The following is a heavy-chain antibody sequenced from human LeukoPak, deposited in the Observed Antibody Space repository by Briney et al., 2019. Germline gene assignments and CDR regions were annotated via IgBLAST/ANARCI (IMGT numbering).Heavy chain of an antibody. D-gene: IGHD3-22*01. CDR3: ARDIGSAYSPG. CDR2: IYYSGST. J-gene: IGHJ4*02. Sequence: SQTLSLTCTVSGGSISSGGYYWSWSRQHPGKGLEWIGYIYYSGSTSYNPSLKSRVTISVDTSKNQFSLKLSSVTAADTAVYYCARDIGSAYSPGWGQGTLVTVSA. CDR1: GGSISSGGYY. V-gene: IGHV4-31*03.